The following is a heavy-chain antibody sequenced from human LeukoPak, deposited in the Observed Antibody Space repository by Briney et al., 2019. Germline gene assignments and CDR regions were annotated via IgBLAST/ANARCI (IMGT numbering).Heavy chain of an antibody. Sequence: GSLRLSCAASGFTFNSYGMNWVRQPPGKGLEWIGEIYHSGSTNYNPSLKSRVTISVDKSKNQFSLKLSSVTAADTAVYYCARDRSPYGSGSYYPSAFDIWGQGTMVTVSS. V-gene: IGHV4-4*02. D-gene: IGHD3-10*01. CDR1: GFTFNSYGM. CDR2: IYHSGST. J-gene: IGHJ3*02. CDR3: ARDRSPYGSGSYYPSAFDI.